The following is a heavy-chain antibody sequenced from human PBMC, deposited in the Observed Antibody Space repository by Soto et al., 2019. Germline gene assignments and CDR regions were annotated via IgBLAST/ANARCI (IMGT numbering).Heavy chain of an antibody. Sequence: QVQLVQSGAEVMQPGASVKVSCKASGYTLTSYYIQWVRQAPGQGLEWMGIINPSGGSTNYAQKLQGRVTMTRDTSTSTVYMELSSLRSEDTAIYYCSRGYPPRDQLGNLPGAFWGQGTLVTVSS. J-gene: IGHJ4*02. CDR3: SRGYPPRDQLGNLPGAF. V-gene: IGHV1-46*03. CDR1: GYTLTSYY. CDR2: INPSGGST. D-gene: IGHD1-1*01.